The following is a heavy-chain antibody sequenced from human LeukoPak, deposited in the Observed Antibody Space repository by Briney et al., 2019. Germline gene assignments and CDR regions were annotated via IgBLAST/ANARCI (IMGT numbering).Heavy chain of an antibody. Sequence: SETLSLTCTVSGGSISSYYWDWIRQPPGKALEWVGFIYPGGSTDYNPSLKGRVTISVDTSKNQFSLKLSSVTAADTGVYYCARYSSGWYDYWGQGTLVTVSS. CDR3: ARYSSGWYDY. D-gene: IGHD6-19*01. V-gene: IGHV4-4*09. CDR1: GGSISSYY. CDR2: IYPGGST. J-gene: IGHJ4*02.